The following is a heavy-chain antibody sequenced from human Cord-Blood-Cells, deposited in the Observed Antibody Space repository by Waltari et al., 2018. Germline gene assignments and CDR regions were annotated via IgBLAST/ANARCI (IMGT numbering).Heavy chain of an antibody. Sequence: EVQLVQSGAEVKKPGESLTISCTGSGYSFTNYCIGWVRQLPGQGLEWMGIIYPGDSGTRYSPSFQGQVTSSADKSIRTAYLQWSSLKASNTAMYYCARPSGQTQGRAVTLFDYWGQGTLVTVSS. D-gene: IGHD4-4*01. V-gene: IGHV5-51*01. J-gene: IGHJ4*02. CDR1: GYSFTNYC. CDR2: IYPGDSGT. CDR3: ARPSGQTQGRAVTLFDY.